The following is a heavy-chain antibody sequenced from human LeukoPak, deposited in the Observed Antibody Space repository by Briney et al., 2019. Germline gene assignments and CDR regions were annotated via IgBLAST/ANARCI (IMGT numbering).Heavy chain of an antibody. CDR3: AKSQGSSSSLLNYMDV. V-gene: IGHV3-9*03. CDR1: GFTFDDYA. Sequence: SGGSLRLSCAASGFTFDDYAMHWVRQAPGKGLEWVSGISWNSGSIGYADSVKGRFTISRDNAKNSLYLQMNSLRAEDMALYYCAKSQGSSSSLLNYMDVWGKGTTVTVSS. J-gene: IGHJ6*03. D-gene: IGHD6-13*01. CDR2: ISWNSGSI.